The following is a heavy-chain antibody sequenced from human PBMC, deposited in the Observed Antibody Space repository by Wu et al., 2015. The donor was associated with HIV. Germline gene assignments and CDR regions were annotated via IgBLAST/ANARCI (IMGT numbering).Heavy chain of an antibody. J-gene: IGHJ5*01. CDR1: GYTFTSYD. Sequence: QVQLVQSGAEVKKPGASVKVSCKASGYTFTSYDINWVRQATGQGLEWMGWMNPNSGNTGYAQKFQGRVTMTRNTSISTAYMELSSLRSEDTAVYYCAKDSDSSGWYVGFCDSWGPGTLVTVSS. CDR3: AKDSDSSGWYVGFCDS. CDR2: MNPNSGNT. D-gene: IGHD6-19*01. V-gene: IGHV1-8*01.